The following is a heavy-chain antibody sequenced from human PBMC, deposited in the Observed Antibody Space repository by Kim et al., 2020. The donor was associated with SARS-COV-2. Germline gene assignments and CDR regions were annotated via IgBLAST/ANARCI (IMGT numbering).Heavy chain of an antibody. V-gene: IGHV3-23*01. Sequence: RTNSARSGKGRFTISKDTSKTPLHLQMNSLRAEDTAVYYCAKGYSTTWYDWGQGTLVTVSS. D-gene: IGHD6-13*01. CDR2: RT. J-gene: IGHJ4*02. CDR3: AKGYSTTWYD.